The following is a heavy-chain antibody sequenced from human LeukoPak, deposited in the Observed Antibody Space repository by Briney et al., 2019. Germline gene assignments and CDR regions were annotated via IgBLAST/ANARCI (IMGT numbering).Heavy chain of an antibody. CDR1: GFTFSSYS. CDR2: ISSSSSYI. V-gene: IGHV3-21*04. D-gene: IGHD3-10*01. Sequence: GGSLRLSCAASGFTFSSYSMNWVRQAPGKGLEWVSSISSSSSYIYYADSVKGRFTISRDNSKNTLYLQMNSLRVEDTAVYYCAKGRGQGFDYWGQGTLVTVSS. J-gene: IGHJ4*02. CDR3: AKGRGQGFDY.